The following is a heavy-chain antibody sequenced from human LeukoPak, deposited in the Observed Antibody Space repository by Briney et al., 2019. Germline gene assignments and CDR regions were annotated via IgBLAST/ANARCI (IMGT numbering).Heavy chain of an antibody. V-gene: IGHV1-3*01. CDR1: GYTFTSYA. CDR2: INAGNGNT. Sequence: ASVKVSCKASGYTFTSYAMHWVRQAPGQRLEWMGWINAGNGNTKYSQKFQGRVTITRDTSASTAYMELSSLRSEDTAVYYCASGPFCSGGSCYPDAFDIWGQGTMVTVSS. J-gene: IGHJ3*02. CDR3: ASGPFCSGGSCYPDAFDI. D-gene: IGHD2-15*01.